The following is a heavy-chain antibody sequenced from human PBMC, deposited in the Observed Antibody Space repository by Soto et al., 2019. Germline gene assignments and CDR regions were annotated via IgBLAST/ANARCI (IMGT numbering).Heavy chain of an antibody. CDR3: ARCRSYGMEGVERAVDI. CDR1: GFTLSHFW. Sequence: EVQLVESGGGLVQPGGSLRLSCAASGFTLSHFWMNWVRQAPGKGLEWVANIKSDGSEKYYADSVKGRFTFSRDKAKNTLYLQMDSLRVEDTAVYYCARCRSYGMEGVERAVDIWGQGTKVTVSS. V-gene: IGHV3-7*03. CDR2: IKSDGSEK. J-gene: IGHJ3*02. D-gene: IGHD1-26*01.